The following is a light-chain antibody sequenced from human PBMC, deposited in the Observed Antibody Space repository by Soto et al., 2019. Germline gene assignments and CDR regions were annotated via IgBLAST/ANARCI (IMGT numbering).Light chain of an antibody. CDR1: QSINSRY. Sequence: EIVLTQSPGTLSLSPGERATLSCRASQSINSRYLAWYQQKPGQAPGLLIYGASSRATGIPDRFSGSGSGTDFTLTISRLEPEDFAGYYCQQFGSSPGFTFGPGTKVDIK. CDR3: QQFGSSPGFT. V-gene: IGKV3-20*01. J-gene: IGKJ3*01. CDR2: GAS.